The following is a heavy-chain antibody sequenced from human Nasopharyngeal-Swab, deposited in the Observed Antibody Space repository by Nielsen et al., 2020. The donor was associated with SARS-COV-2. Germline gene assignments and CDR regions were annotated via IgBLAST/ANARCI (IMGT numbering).Heavy chain of an antibody. J-gene: IGHJ5*02. CDR3: ANSGAVYGSGSFTLYNWFDP. CDR1: GFSLSNSGVG. D-gene: IGHD3-10*01. CDR2: IYWDDDK. V-gene: IGHV2-5*02. Sequence: SGPTLVKPTQTLTLTCTFSGFSLSNSGVGVGWIRPPTGKALEWLALIYWDDDKRYNPTLKSRLTITKDTSKNQVVLTMTNMAPVDTATSYCANSGAVYGSGSFTLYNWFDPWGQGTLVTVSS.